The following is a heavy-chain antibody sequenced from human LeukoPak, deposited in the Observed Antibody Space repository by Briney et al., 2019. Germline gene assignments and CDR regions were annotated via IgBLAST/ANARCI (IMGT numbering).Heavy chain of an antibody. CDR2: IYYSGST. V-gene: IGHV4-39*07. CDR1: GGSISSSSYY. CDR3: ASTLGYSYGHYYYYYGMDV. J-gene: IGHJ6*02. D-gene: IGHD5-18*01. Sequence: SETLSLTCTVSGGSISSSSYYWGWIRQPPGKGLEWIGSIYYSGSTYYNPSLKSRVTISVDTSKNQYSLKLSSVTAADTAVYYCASTLGYSYGHYYYYYGMDVWGQGTLVTVSS.